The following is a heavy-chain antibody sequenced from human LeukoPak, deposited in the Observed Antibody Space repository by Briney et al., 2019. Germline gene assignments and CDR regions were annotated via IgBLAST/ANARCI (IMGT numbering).Heavy chain of an antibody. D-gene: IGHD3-10*01. V-gene: IGHV4-59*08. CDR1: GGSISSYY. Sequence: SETLSLTCTVSGGSISSYYWSWIRQPPGKGREWIGYIYYSGSTNYNPSLKSRVTISVETSKNQFSLKLSSVTAADTAVYYCAGLYGSGSYYDCWGQGTLVTVSS. CDR3: AGLYGSGSYYDC. CDR2: IYYSGST. J-gene: IGHJ4*02.